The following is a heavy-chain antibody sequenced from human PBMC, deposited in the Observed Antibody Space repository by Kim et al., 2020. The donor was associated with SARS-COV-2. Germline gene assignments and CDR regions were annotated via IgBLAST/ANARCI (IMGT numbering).Heavy chain of an antibody. CDR1: GFTFDDYA. CDR3: AKDQLTGKNWGDAFDI. J-gene: IGHJ3*02. D-gene: IGHD1-20*01. CDR2: ISGDGGST. V-gene: IGHV3-43*02. Sequence: GGSLRLSCAASGFTFDDYAMHWVRQASGKGLEWVSLISGDGGSTYYADSVKGRFTISRDNSKNSLYLQMNSLRTEDTALYYCAKDQLTGKNWGDAFDIWGQGTIVTVSS.